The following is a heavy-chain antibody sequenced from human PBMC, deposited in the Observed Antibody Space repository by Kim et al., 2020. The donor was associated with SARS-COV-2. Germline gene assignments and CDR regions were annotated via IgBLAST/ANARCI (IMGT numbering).Heavy chain of an antibody. CDR2: IDPSDSYT. CDR3: ERHNGVATIHY. Sequence: GESLKISCKGSGYSFNSYWISWVRQMPGKGLEWMGRIDPSDSYTNYSPSFQGHVTISADKSISTAYLQWSSLKASDTAMYYCERHNGVATIHYWGQGTLVTVSS. V-gene: IGHV5-10-1*01. D-gene: IGHD5-12*01. J-gene: IGHJ4*02. CDR1: GYSFNSYW.